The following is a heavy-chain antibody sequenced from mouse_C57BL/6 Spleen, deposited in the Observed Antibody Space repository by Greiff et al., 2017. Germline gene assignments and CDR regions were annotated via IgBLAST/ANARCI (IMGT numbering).Heavy chain of an antibody. CDR1: GFSFNTYA. V-gene: IGHV10-1*01. CDR3: VRDYYGSSGYFDV. D-gene: IGHD1-1*01. Sequence: EVKLQESGGGLVQPKGSLKLSCAASGFSFNTYAMNWVRQAPGKGLEWVARIRSKSNNYATYYADSVKDRFTISRDDSESMLYLQMNNLKTEDTAMYYCVRDYYGSSGYFDVWGTGTTVTVSS. CDR2: IRSKSNNYAT. J-gene: IGHJ1*03.